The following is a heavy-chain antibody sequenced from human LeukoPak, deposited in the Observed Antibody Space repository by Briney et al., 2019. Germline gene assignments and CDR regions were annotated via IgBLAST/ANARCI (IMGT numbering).Heavy chain of an antibody. CDR1: GFTFGTFA. V-gene: IGHV3-30-3*01. Sequence: PGGSLRLSCAASGFTFGTFAMHWVRQAPGKGLEWVAVMSYDGSNKYYADSVKGRFTISSDNSKNTLYLQMNSQRSEDTAVYYCARGHGGIVVVVRDAFDIWGQGTMVIVSS. J-gene: IGHJ3*02. D-gene: IGHD2-15*01. CDR3: ARGHGGIVVVVRDAFDI. CDR2: MSYDGSNK.